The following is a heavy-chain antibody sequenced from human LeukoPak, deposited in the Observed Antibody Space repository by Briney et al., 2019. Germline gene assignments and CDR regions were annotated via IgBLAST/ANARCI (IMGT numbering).Heavy chain of an antibody. Sequence: ASVKVSCKASGYTLTSYYMHWVRQAPGQGLEWMGIINPSGGSTSYAQKFQGRVTMTRDTSTSTVYMELSSLRSEDTAVYYCARDIRRIVGAPTHTYYYYGMDVWGQGTTVTVSS. V-gene: IGHV1-46*01. CDR2: INPSGGST. CDR1: GYTLTSYY. D-gene: IGHD1-26*01. J-gene: IGHJ6*02. CDR3: ARDIRRIVGAPTHTYYYYGMDV.